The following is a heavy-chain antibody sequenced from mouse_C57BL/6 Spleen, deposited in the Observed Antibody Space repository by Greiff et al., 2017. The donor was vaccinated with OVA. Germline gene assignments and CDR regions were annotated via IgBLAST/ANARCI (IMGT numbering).Heavy chain of an antibody. CDR3: ARTVDNWVDY. V-gene: IGHV1-69*01. D-gene: IGHD4-1*01. CDR1: GYTFTSYW. CDR2: IDPSDSYT. J-gene: IGHJ2*01. Sequence: QVQLQQPGAELVMPGASVKLSCKASGYTFTSYWMHWVKQRPGQGLEWIGEIDPSDSYTNYNQKFKGKSTLTVDKSSSTAYMQLSSLTSEDSAVYYCARTVDNWVDYWGQGTTLTVSS.